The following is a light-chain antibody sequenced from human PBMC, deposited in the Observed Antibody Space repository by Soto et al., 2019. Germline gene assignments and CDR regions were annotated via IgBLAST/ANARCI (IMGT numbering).Light chain of an antibody. CDR1: QSLRTK. V-gene: IGKV3-15*01. J-gene: IGKJ5*01. CDR3: QQRSNWPPIT. CDR2: GAS. Sequence: EIVMTQSPDTLYVSPGEGATLSCRASQSLRTKLAWYQQKAGQAPRLLIYGASTRATGIPDRFSGSGSGTEFTLTISSLQSEDFAVYYCQQRSNWPPITFGQGTRLEIK.